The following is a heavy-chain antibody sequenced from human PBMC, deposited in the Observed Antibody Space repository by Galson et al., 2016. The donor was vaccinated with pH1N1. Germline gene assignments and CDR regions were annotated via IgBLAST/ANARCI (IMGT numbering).Heavy chain of an antibody. CDR3: VRAVGRAEAH. J-gene: IGHJ4*02. Sequence: SLRLSCAASGFTLSSYWVSWVRQAPGKGLEWVANMNQDGNKKYYVDSVKGRFIISRDYSKNSLYLQMNSLRAEDTAMHYCVRAVGRAEAHWGQGTLVTVSS. D-gene: IGHD1-26*01. V-gene: IGHV3-7*01. CDR1: GFTLSSYW. CDR2: MNQDGNKK.